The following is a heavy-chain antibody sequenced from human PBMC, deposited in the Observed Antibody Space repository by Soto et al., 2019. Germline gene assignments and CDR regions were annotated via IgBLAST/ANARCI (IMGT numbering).Heavy chain of an antibody. J-gene: IGHJ4*02. CDR3: ARGDGYNYPDY. Sequence: QVQLVESGGGVVQPGRSLRLSCAASGFSFNSFAMHWVRQAPGKGLEWVTFIWYDGSNKYYIDSVKGRFTISRDNFRNTLYLEMNSLRVEDTAVYYCARGDGYNYPDYWGQGTLVTVSS. V-gene: IGHV3-33*01. D-gene: IGHD5-12*01. CDR1: GFSFNSFA. CDR2: IWYDGSNK.